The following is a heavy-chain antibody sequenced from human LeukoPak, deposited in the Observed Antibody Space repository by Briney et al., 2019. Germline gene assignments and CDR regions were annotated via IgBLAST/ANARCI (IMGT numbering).Heavy chain of an antibody. CDR1: GFTFSSYS. Sequence: GGSLRLSCAASGFTFSSYSKSWVRQAPGRGLEWVSTISGSGGSTYYADSVKGRFTISTGNSKNTLYLQMNSLRVEDTAVYYCAKDRGFGYYDYDYWGQGTLVTVSS. D-gene: IGHD5-12*01. J-gene: IGHJ4*02. V-gene: IGHV3-23*01. CDR2: ISGSGGST. CDR3: AKDRGFGYYDYDY.